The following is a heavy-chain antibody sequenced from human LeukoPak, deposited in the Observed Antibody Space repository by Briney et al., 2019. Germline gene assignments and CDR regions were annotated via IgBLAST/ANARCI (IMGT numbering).Heavy chain of an antibody. CDR1: GFTFSSYA. Sequence: GGSLSLSCAASGFTFSSYAMSWVRQAPWKGLEWVSAISGSGGSTYYADSVKGRFTISRDNSKNSLYLQMNSLRAEDTAVYYCARSGYYYDSSGPTPGMDVWGQGTTVTVSS. J-gene: IGHJ6*02. CDR3: ARSGYYYDSSGPTPGMDV. D-gene: IGHD3-22*01. V-gene: IGHV3-23*01. CDR2: ISGSGGST.